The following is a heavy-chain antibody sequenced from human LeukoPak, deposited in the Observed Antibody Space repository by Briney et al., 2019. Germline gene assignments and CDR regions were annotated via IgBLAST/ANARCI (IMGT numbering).Heavy chain of an antibody. J-gene: IGHJ5*02. V-gene: IGHV3-30*04. CDR2: ISYDGSNK. D-gene: IGHD6-13*01. CDR1: GFTFSSYA. Sequence: GRSLRLSCAASGFTFSSYAMHWVRQAPGKGLEWVAVISYDGSNKYYADSVKGRFTISRDNSKNTLYLQMNSLRAEDTAVYYCARGSGSWQYNWFDPWGQGTLVTVSS. CDR3: ARGSGSWQYNWFDP.